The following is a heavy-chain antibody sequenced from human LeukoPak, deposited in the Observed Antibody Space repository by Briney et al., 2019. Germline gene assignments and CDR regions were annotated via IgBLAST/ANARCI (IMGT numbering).Heavy chain of an antibody. Sequence: SVKVSCKASGGTFSSYAISWVRQAPGQGLEWMGGIIPIFGTANYAQKFQGRVTITADESTSTAYMELSSLRSEDTAVYYCARAISPMVRGVIITLFDYWGQGTLVTVSS. CDR3: ARAISPMVRGVIITLFDY. J-gene: IGHJ4*02. CDR1: GGTFSSYA. V-gene: IGHV1-69*13. D-gene: IGHD3-10*01. CDR2: IIPIFGTA.